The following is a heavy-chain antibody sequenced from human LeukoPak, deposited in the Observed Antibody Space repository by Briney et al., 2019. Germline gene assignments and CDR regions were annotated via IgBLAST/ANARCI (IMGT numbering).Heavy chain of an antibody. CDR2: ISGSGGST. J-gene: IGHJ4*02. Sequence: GGSLRLSCAASGFTFSSYAMSWVRQAPGKGLEWVSAISGSGGSTYYADSVKGRFTISRDNSKNTLYLQVNSLRAEDTAVYYCASGSGWYVAFDYWGQGILVTVSS. CDR1: GFTFSSYA. CDR3: ASGSGWYVAFDY. V-gene: IGHV3-23*01. D-gene: IGHD6-19*01.